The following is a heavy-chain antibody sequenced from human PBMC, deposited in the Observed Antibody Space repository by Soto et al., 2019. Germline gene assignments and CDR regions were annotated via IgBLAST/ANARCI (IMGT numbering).Heavy chain of an antibody. CDR1: CYTFTSYG. J-gene: IGHJ3*02. Sequence: SVKVSFKASCYTFTSYGISWVRQAPGQGLEWMGWISAYNGNTNYAQKLQGRVTMTTDTSTSTAYMELRSLRSDDTAVYYCAREYSSGADDAFDIWGQGTMVTVS. CDR2: ISAYNGNT. V-gene: IGHV1-18*01. CDR3: AREYSSGADDAFDI. D-gene: IGHD6-19*01.